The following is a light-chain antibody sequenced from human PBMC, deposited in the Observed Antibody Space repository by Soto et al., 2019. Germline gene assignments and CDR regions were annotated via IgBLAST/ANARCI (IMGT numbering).Light chain of an antibody. CDR2: SAS. V-gene: IGKV1-39*01. Sequence: DIPMTQSHSSLSASVGDRVTMYCRAGRSIDTFVDWYQQRPGRAPKLLISSASILQSGVPSRFSGSASGTDFTLTINSLQPEDFATYYFQQTYRALYTLRHGTDLQIK. CDR1: RSIDTF. J-gene: IGKJ2*01. CDR3: QQTYRALYT.